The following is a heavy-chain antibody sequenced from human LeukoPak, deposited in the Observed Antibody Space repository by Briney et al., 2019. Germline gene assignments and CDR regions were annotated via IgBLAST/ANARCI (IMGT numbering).Heavy chain of an antibody. CDR3: ANSYDFWSGFFAY. CDR1: GFTFSSYA. V-gene: IGHV3-23*01. J-gene: IGHJ4*02. D-gene: IGHD3-3*01. CDR2: ISGSGGST. Sequence: GSLRLSCAASGFTFSSYAMSWVRQAPGMGLEWVSAISGSGGSTYYADSVKGQFTISRDSSKNTLYLQMNSLRAEDTAVYYCANSYDFWSGFFAYWGQGTLVTVSS.